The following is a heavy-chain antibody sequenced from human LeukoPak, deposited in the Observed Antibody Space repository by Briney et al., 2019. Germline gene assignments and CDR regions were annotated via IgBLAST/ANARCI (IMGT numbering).Heavy chain of an antibody. CDR2: ISYDGSNK. V-gene: IGHV3-30-3*01. Sequence: PGGSLRLSCAASGFTFSSYAMHWVRQAPGKGLEWVAVISYDGSNKYYADSVKGRFTISRDNSKNTLYLQMSSLRSEDTAVYFCARVDGSPDYWGQGTLVIVSS. CDR3: ARVDGSPDY. D-gene: IGHD2-15*01. J-gene: IGHJ4*02. CDR1: GFTFSSYA.